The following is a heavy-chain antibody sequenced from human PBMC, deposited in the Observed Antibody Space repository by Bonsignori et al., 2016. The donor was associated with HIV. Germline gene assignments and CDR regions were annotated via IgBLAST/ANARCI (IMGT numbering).Heavy chain of an antibody. CDR2: ISYDGSNK. J-gene: IGHJ2*01. CDR3: AGPLGQPFDL. Sequence: GGSLRLSCAASGFTFSSYAMHWVRQAPGKGLEWVAVISYDGSNKYYADSVKGRFTISRDNSKNTLYLQMNSLRAEDTAVYYCAGPLGQPFDLWGRGTLVTVSS. D-gene: IGHD6-13*01. V-gene: IGHV3-30-3*01. CDR1: GFTFSSYA.